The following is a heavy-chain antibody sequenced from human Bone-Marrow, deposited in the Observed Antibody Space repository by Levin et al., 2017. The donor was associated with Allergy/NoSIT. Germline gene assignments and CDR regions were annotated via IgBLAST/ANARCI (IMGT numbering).Heavy chain of an antibody. V-gene: IGHV3-7*01. J-gene: IGHJ3*02. CDR2: IKQDGSEK. CDR1: GFTFSSYW. D-gene: IGHD6-19*01. Sequence: PGGSLRLSCAASGFTFSSYWMSWVRQAPGKGLEWVANIKQDGSEKYYVDSVKGRFTISRDNAKNSLYLQMNSLRAEDTAVYYCATSLRAVAQDDAFDIWGQGTMVTVSS. CDR3: ATSLRAVAQDDAFDI.